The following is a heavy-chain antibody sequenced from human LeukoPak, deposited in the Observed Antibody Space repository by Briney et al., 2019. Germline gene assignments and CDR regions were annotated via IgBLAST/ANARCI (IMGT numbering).Heavy chain of an antibody. V-gene: IGHV3-23*01. J-gene: IGHJ4*02. Sequence: GGSLRLSCAASGVTFSSDAMSWVRQAPGTGLKWVSAISGSGGSTYYADSVKGRFTISRDNSKNTVFLQMNSLRAEDTAIYHCAKDSAWIQFNDWGQGTLVTVSS. CDR3: AKDSAWIQFND. D-gene: IGHD5-18*01. CDR1: GVTFSSDA. CDR2: ISGSGGST.